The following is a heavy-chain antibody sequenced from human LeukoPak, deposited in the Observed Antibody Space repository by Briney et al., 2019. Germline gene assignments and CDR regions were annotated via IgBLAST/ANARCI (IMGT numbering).Heavy chain of an antibody. CDR2: IRSKANSYAT. CDR3: LEYCSSTSCFNAFDI. J-gene: IGHJ3*02. CDR1: GFTFSGSA. D-gene: IGHD2-2*01. Sequence: GGSLRLSCAASGFTFSGSAMHWVRQASGKGLEWVGRIRSKANSYATAYAASVKGRFTISRDDSKNTAYLQMNSLKTEDTAVYYCLEYCSSTSCFNAFDIWGQGTMATVSS. V-gene: IGHV3-73*01.